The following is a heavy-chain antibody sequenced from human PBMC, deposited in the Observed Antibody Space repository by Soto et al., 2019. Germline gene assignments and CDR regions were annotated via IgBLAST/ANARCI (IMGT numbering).Heavy chain of an antibody. CDR1: GGSFSRYT. V-gene: IGHV1-69*04. Sequence: GASVKVSCKASGGSFSRYTSSWVRQAPGQGLEWMGRIIPILGIANYAQKFQGRVTITADKSTSTAYMELSSLRSEDTAVYYGARDGHGETFDYWGQGTLVTVSS. CDR3: ARDGHGETFDY. CDR2: IIPILGIA. D-gene: IGHD4-17*01. J-gene: IGHJ4*02.